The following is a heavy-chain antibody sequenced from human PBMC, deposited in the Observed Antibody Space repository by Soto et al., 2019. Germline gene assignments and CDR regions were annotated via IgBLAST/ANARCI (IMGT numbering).Heavy chain of an antibody. CDR1: GYSFTSYW. D-gene: IGHD2-2*01. CDR3: TRRSSTSRGLYYYYYMDV. J-gene: IGHJ6*03. CDR2: IYPGDSDT. Sequence: PGASLKISCKGSGYSFTSYWIGWVRQMPEKGLEWMGIIYPGDSDTRYSPSFQGQVTISADKSISTAYLQWSSLKASDTAMYYCTRRSSTSRGLYYYYYMDVWGKGTTVTVSS. V-gene: IGHV5-51*01.